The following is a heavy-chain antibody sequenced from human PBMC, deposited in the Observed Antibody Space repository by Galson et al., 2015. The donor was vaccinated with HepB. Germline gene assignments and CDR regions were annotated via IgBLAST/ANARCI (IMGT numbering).Heavy chain of an antibody. D-gene: IGHD2-8*02. Sequence: SVKVSCKASGYTFTDDYYMHWVRQAPGQGLEWMGRINPNSGGTNYAQKFQGRVTMTRDTSISTAYMELSRLRSDDTAVYYCARVSVLLVYDSLDYWGQGTLVTVSS. J-gene: IGHJ4*02. CDR1: GYTFTDDYY. CDR3: ARVSVLLVYDSLDY. V-gene: IGHV1-2*06. CDR2: INPNSGGT.